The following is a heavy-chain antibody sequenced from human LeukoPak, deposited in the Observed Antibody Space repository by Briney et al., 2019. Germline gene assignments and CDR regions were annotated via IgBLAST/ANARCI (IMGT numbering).Heavy chain of an antibody. V-gene: IGHV1-18*01. J-gene: IGHJ4*02. D-gene: IGHD3-22*01. Sequence: GASVKVSCKASGYTFTSYVISWVRQAPGQGLEWMGWISAYNGNTNYAQKLQGRVTMTTDTSTSTAYTELRSLRSDDTAVYYCARSGGQNYYDSSGYYKGLYPADYWGQGTLVTVSS. CDR3: ARSGGQNYYDSSGYYKGLYPADY. CDR2: ISAYNGNT. CDR1: GYTFTSYV.